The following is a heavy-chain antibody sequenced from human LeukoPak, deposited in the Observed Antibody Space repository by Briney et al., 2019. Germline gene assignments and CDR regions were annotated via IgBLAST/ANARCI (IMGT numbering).Heavy chain of an antibody. CDR1: GFTFDDYA. D-gene: IGHD4-23*01. V-gene: IGHV3-9*01. CDR2: ISWNSGSI. Sequence: GGSLRLSCAASGFTFDDYAMHWVRQAPGKGLEWVSGISWNSGSIGYADSVKGRFTISRDNAKNSLYLQMNSLRAEDTALYYCAKGLGTTVVTPFVYYYYYMDVWGKGTTVTISS. CDR3: AKGLGTTVVTPFVYYYYYMDV. J-gene: IGHJ6*03.